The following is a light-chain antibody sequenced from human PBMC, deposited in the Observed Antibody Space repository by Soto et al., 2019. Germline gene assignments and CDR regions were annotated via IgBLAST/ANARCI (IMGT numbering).Light chain of an antibody. CDR3: QQYGSSGWT. CDR2: GAS. CDR1: QSVSSSY. J-gene: IGKJ1*01. Sequence: EIVLTQSPGTLSLSPGERATLSCRASQSVSSSYLAWYQQKPGQAPRLLIYGASSRATGIPDRFSGSGSGTDFTLTSSRLEPEDFAVYYCQQYGSSGWTFGQGTKVQLK. V-gene: IGKV3-20*01.